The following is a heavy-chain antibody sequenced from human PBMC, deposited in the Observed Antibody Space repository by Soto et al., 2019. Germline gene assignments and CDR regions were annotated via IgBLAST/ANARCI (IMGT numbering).Heavy chain of an antibody. D-gene: IGHD4-17*01. J-gene: IGHJ4*02. CDR2: IGTAGDT. V-gene: IGHV3-13*01. Sequence: EVQLVESGGGLVQPGGSLRLSCAASGFTFSSYDMHWVRQATGKGLEWVSAIGTAGDTYYPGSVKGRFTISRENAKNSLYLQMNSLRAGDTAVYYCARGRGGYGDYSLDYWGQGTLVTVSS. CDR3: ARGRGGYGDYSLDY. CDR1: GFTFSSYD.